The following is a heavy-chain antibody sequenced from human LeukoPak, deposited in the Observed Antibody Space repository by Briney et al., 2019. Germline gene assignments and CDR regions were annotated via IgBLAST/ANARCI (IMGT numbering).Heavy chain of an antibody. CDR1: GGSISSSSYY. CDR2: IYYSGST. Sequence: SETLSLTCTVSGGSISSSSYYWGWIRQPPGKGLEWIGSIYYSGSTYYNPFLKSRVTISVDTSKNQFSLKLSSVTAADTAVYYCARDKAIVVVPAATDVWGQGTTVTVSS. D-gene: IGHD2-2*01. J-gene: IGHJ6*02. CDR3: ARDKAIVVVPAATDV. V-gene: IGHV4-39*07.